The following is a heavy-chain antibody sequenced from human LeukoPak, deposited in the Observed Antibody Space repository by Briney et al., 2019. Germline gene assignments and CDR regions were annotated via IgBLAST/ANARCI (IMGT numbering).Heavy chain of an antibody. Sequence: GGSLRLSCAASGFTFNSYAMSWVRQAPGKGLEWVSPISGNGGKSYSAGSVKGRFTISRDNSKNTLYLQMNSLTAEATALYYFTEDFGCSYGWVDYWGQGNLFTVSS. CDR3: TEDFGCSYGWVDY. CDR1: GFTFNSYA. V-gene: IGHV3-23*01. D-gene: IGHD5-18*01. J-gene: IGHJ4*02. CDR2: ISGNGGKS.